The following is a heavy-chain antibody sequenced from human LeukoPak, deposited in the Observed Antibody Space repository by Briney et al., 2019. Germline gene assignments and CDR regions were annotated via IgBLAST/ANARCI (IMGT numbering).Heavy chain of an antibody. CDR1: GFTFSDYY. V-gene: IGHV3-11*01. CDR3: ARDAYCSSTSCYGDY. CDR2: ISSRGSTI. Sequence: GGSLRLSCAASGFTFSDYYMSWIRRAPGKGLEWVSYISSRGSTIYYADSVKGRFTISRDNAKNSLYLQMNSLRAEDTAVYYCARDAYCSSTSCYGDYWGQGTLVTVSS. D-gene: IGHD2-2*01. J-gene: IGHJ4*02.